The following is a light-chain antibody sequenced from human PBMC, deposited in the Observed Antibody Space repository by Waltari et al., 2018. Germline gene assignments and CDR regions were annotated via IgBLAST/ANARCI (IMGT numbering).Light chain of an antibody. V-gene: IGLV7-43*01. CDR2: STN. CDR1: TGAVPSGFY. CDR3: LLYYGGAQV. Sequence: QTVVTQEPSLTVSPGGTVTHPCASSTGAVPSGFYPSWFQQKPGQPPRALIYSTNNKHSWTPARFSGSLLGGKAALTLSGVQVEDEAEYYCLLYYGGAQVFGGGTKLTVL. J-gene: IGLJ3*02.